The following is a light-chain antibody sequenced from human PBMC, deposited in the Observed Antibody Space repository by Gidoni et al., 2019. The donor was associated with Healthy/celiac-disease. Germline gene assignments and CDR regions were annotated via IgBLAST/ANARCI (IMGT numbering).Light chain of an antibody. CDR3: SSYTSSSTLWV. J-gene: IGLJ3*02. CDR1: SSDVGGYNY. V-gene: IGLV2-14*01. CDR2: DVS. Sequence: HSALTHPASVSGSPGQSITISCTGTSSDVGGYNYVSWYQQHPGKAPKLMIYDVSNRPSGVSNRFSGSKSGNTASLTISGLQAEDEADYYCSSYTSSSTLWVFGGGTKLTVL.